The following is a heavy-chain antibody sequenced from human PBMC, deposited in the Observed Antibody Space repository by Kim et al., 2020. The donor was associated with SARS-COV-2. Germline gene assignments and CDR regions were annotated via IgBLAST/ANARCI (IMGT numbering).Heavy chain of an antibody. Sequence: GGSLRLSCAASGFTFSSYEMNWVRQAPGKGLEWVSYISSSGSTIYYADSVKGRFTISRDNAKNSLYLQMNSLRAEDTAVYYCARDRGYCSGGSCYSGMDVWGQGTTVTVSS. V-gene: IGHV3-48*03. CDR3: ARDRGYCSGGSCYSGMDV. D-gene: IGHD2-15*01. J-gene: IGHJ6*02. CDR2: ISSSGSTI. CDR1: GFTFSSYE.